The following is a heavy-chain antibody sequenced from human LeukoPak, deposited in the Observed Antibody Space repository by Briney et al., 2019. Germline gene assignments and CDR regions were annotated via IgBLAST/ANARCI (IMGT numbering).Heavy chain of an antibody. CDR3: ARVRYDSSGIDAFDI. V-gene: IGHV4-39*07. CDR2: IYYSGST. D-gene: IGHD3-22*01. Sequence: PSETLSLTCTVSGGSISSSSYYWGWIRQPPGKGLEWIGSIYYSGSTYYNPSLKSRVTISVDTSKNQFSLKLSSVTAADTAVYYCARVRYDSSGIDAFDIWGQGTMVTVSS. CDR1: GGSISSSSYY. J-gene: IGHJ3*02.